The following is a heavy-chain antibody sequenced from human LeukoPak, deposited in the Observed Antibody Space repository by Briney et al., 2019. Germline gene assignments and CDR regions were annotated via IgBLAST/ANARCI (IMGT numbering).Heavy chain of an antibody. V-gene: IGHV4-59*01. D-gene: IGHD3-16*02. Sequence: SETPSLNCTVSGGSISSFYWGWIRQPPGKGLEGIGYIYYSGSTNYNPSLKSRVTISVDTSKNQFSLKLSSVTAADTAVYYCASSYDYVWGSYRLDAFDIWGQGTMVTVSS. J-gene: IGHJ3*02. CDR3: ASSYDYVWGSYRLDAFDI. CDR1: GGSISSFY. CDR2: IYYSGST.